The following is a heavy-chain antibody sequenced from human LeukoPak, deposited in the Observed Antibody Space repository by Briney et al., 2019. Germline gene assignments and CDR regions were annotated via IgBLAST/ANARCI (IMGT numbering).Heavy chain of an antibody. CDR3: ADSSGWYGEIDY. CDR1: GYTFTGYY. J-gene: IGHJ4*02. D-gene: IGHD6-19*01. CDR2: INPNSGGT. V-gene: IGHV1-2*02. Sequence: ASVKVSCKASGYTFTGYYMHWVRQAPGQGLEWMGWINPNSGGTNYAQKFQGRVTMTRDTSISTAYMELSRLRSDDTAVYYCADSSGWYGEIDYWGQGTLVTVSS.